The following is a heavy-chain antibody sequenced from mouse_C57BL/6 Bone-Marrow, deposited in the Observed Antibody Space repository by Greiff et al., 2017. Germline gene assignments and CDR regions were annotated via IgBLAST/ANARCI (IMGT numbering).Heavy chain of an antibody. V-gene: IGHV1-82*01. CDR2: IYPGDGDT. D-gene: IGHD1-1*01. Sequence: QVQLKESGPELVKPGASVKISCKASGYAFSSSWMNWVKQRPGKGLEWIGRIYPGDGDTNYNGKFKGKATLTADKSSSTAYMQLSSLTSEDSAVYFCALITTVVAPDFDVWGTGTTVTVSS. CDR3: ALITTVVAPDFDV. J-gene: IGHJ1*03. CDR1: GYAFSSSW.